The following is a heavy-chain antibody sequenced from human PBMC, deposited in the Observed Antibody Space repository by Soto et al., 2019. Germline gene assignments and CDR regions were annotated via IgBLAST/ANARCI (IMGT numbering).Heavy chain of an antibody. CDR1: GGSISSYY. J-gene: IGHJ5*02. CDR3: ARHRMRFDP. D-gene: IGHD2-15*01. CDR2: IYYSGST. Sequence: QVQLQESGPGLVKPSETLSLTCTVSGGSISSYYWSWIRQPPGKGLEWIGYIYYSGSTNYNPSLKSRVTISVDTSKNQFSLKLSSVTAADTAVYYCARHRMRFDPWGQGTLVTVSS. V-gene: IGHV4-59*08.